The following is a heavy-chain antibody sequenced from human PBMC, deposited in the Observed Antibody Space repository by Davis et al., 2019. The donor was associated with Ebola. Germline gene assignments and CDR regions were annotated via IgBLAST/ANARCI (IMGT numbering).Heavy chain of an antibody. CDR1: GFTFSSYG. V-gene: IGHV3-30*03. J-gene: IGHJ4*02. D-gene: IGHD6-6*01. CDR2: IFFDGSET. Sequence: GGSLRLSCEASGFTFSSYGMHWVRQAPGKGPEWLTYIFFDGSETFYADSVKGRVTISRDNSKNTLYLQMGRLRSDDTAMYYCVRDFFEFSSSPFSDSWGQGTLVTVSS. CDR3: VRDFFEFSSSPFSDS.